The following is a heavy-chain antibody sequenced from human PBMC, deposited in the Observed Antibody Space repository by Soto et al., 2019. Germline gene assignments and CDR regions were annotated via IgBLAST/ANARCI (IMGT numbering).Heavy chain of an antibody. CDR2: ISGSGGST. J-gene: IGHJ3*02. CDR1: GFTFSSYA. CDR3: AKEKPGLLRWLPLNAFDI. V-gene: IGHV3-23*01. D-gene: IGHD5-12*01. Sequence: GGSLRLSCAASGFTFSSYAMSWVRQAPGKGLEWVSAISGSGGSTYYADSVKGRFTISRDNSKNTLYLQMNSLRAEDTAVYYCAKEKPGLLRWLPLNAFDIWGQGTMVTVSS.